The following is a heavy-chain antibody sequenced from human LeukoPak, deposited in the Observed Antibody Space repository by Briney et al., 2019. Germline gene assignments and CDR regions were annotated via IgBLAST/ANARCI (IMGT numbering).Heavy chain of an antibody. CDR1: GFTFSSYW. CDR2: IKQDGSEK. CDR3: ARVLGDAGASTLPREAAAMYY. V-gene: IGHV3-7*01. J-gene: IGHJ4*02. D-gene: IGHD2-2*01. Sequence: GGSLRLSCAASGFTFSSYWMSWVRQAPGKGLEWVANIKQDGSEKYYVDSVKGRFTISRDNAKNSLYLQMNSLRAEDTAVYYCARVLGDAGASTLPREAAAMYYWGQGTLVTVSS.